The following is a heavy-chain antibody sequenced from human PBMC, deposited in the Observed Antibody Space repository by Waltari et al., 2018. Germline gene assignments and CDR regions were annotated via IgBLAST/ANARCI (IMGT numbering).Heavy chain of an antibody. J-gene: IGHJ6*02. D-gene: IGHD3-10*01. CDR1: GGSISSYY. CDR3: ARDFPISIVRGGLMDV. Sequence: QFQLQESGPGLVKPSETLSLTCTVSGGSISSYYWSWIRQSPGKGLEWIGHVYYSGSPNYNGSLRSRVIISVDTSKNQFSLKLSSVTAADTAVYYCARDFPISIVRGGLMDVWGQGTTVTVSS. V-gene: IGHV4-59*01. CDR2: VYYSGSP.